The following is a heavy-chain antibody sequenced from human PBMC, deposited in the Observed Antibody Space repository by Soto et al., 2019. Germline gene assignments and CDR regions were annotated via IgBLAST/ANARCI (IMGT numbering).Heavy chain of an antibody. CDR1: GFTVSSNF. Sequence: PGGSLRLSCAASGFTVSSNFMSWVRQAPGKGLEWVSVIYTGGNTHYADSVKGRFTISRDNSKNTLYLQMNSLRAEDTAVYYCAREGPSGSYSFDYWGQGTLVTVS. CDR2: IYTGGNT. J-gene: IGHJ4*02. CDR3: AREGPSGSYSFDY. V-gene: IGHV3-66*01. D-gene: IGHD1-26*01.